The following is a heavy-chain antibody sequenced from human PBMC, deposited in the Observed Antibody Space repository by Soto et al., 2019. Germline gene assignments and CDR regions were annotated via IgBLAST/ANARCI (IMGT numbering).Heavy chain of an antibody. D-gene: IGHD5-12*01. Sequence: SETLSLTCTVSGGSISSYYWSWIRQPPGKGLEWIGYIYYSGSTNYNPSLKSRVTISVDTSKNQFSLKLSSVTAADTAVYYCAVRGHGAAFDIWGQGTTVTVS. V-gene: IGHV4-59*01. J-gene: IGHJ3*02. CDR2: IYYSGST. CDR3: AVRGHGAAFDI. CDR1: GGSISSYY.